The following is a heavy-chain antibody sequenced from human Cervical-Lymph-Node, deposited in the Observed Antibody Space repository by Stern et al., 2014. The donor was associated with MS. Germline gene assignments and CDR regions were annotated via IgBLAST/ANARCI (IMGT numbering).Heavy chain of an antibody. CDR3: MGVGDAMHV. J-gene: IGHJ6*02. V-gene: IGHV3-30*03. CDR2: MSFVGGNN. Sequence: QVQLVESGGGVVQPGRSLRLSCAASGFSLSNSGTHCVRQAPGKGLEWLSGMSFVGGNNNYADSVKGRFSISRDMAKNTLVLQMNSLRAEYTAVYYCMGVGDAMHVWGQGTTVIVSS. CDR1: GFSLSNSG.